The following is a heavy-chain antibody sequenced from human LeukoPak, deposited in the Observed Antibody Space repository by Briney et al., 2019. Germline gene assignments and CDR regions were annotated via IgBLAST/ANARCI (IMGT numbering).Heavy chain of an antibody. J-gene: IGHJ4*02. CDR1: GYTFTDYY. Sequence: ASVKVSCKASGYTFTDYYLHWVRQAPGQGLEWMGWINAGNGNTKYSQKFQGRVTITRDTSASTAYMELSSLRSKDTAVYYCAIASTTVTTFYYWGQGTLVTVSS. D-gene: IGHD4-17*01. CDR2: INAGNGNT. CDR3: AIASTTVTTFYY. V-gene: IGHV1-3*01.